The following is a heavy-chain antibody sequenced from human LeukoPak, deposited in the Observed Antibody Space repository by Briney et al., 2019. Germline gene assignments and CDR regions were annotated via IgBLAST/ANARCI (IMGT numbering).Heavy chain of an antibody. J-gene: IGHJ4*02. D-gene: IGHD4-23*01. CDR3: ARDNSDNGGNSGGVDY. CDR1: GFTFSSYW. CDR2: ISSSGSAI. Sequence: GGSLRLSCAASGFTFSSYWMSWVRQASGKGLEWVSYISSSGSAIYYADSVKGRFTISRDNAKNSLYLQMNSLRAEDTAVYYCARDNSDNGGNSGGVDYWGQGTLVTVSS. V-gene: IGHV3-48*04.